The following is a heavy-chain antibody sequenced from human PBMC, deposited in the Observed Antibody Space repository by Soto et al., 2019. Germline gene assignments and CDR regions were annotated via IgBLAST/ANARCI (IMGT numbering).Heavy chain of an antibody. CDR1: GGSLSGYH. J-gene: IGHJ6*02. CDR3: ARAGGSYEYSMDV. D-gene: IGHD6-25*01. V-gene: IGHV4-34*01. Sequence: PSETLSLTCAVYGGSLSGYHWSWIRQPPGKGLEWIGEVKPSGGAKYNPSLKSRVIISQDPSKNQLSLKVSPVTAADTAVYYCARAGGSYEYSMDVWGQGTTVTVSS. CDR2: VKPSGGA.